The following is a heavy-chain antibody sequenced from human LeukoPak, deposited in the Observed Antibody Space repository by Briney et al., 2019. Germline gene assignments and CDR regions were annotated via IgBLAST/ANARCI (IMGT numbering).Heavy chain of an antibody. Sequence: GGSLRLSCAASGFTFSTYAMSWVRQAPGKGLEWVSAIRGSGDSTYYANSVKGRFTISRGNSKNTLYLQMNSLRAEDTAIYYCAKATPIAAAGYFDFWGQGTLVTVSS. CDR3: AKATPIAAAGYFDF. D-gene: IGHD6-13*01. CDR1: GFTFSTYA. CDR2: IRGSGDST. J-gene: IGHJ4*02. V-gene: IGHV3-23*01.